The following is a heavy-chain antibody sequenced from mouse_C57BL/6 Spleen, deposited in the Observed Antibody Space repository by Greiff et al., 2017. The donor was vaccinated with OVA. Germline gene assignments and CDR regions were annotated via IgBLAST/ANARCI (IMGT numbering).Heavy chain of an antibody. CDR2: FYPGDGDT. CDR3: ARDTTVVASKFGY. Sequence: QVQLQQSGPELVKPGASVKISCKASGYAFSSSWMNWVKQRPGKGLEWIGRFYPGDGDTNYNGNFKGKATLTVDTSSSTAYMQLSSLTSEDSAVYFCARDTTVVASKFGYWGQATMVTVSA. D-gene: IGHD1-1*01. CDR1: GYAFSSSW. V-gene: IGHV1-82*01. J-gene: IGHJ3*01.